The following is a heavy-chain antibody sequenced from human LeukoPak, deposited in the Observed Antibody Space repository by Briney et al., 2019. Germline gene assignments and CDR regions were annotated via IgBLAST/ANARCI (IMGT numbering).Heavy chain of an antibody. J-gene: IGHJ4*02. CDR1: GGSISSYY. V-gene: IGHV4-59*08. CDR2: IYYSGST. Sequence: SETLSLTCTVSGGSISSYYWSWIRQPPGKGLEWIGYIYYSGSTNYNPSLKSRVTISVDTSKNQFSLKVRSVTAADTAVYYCARTGDLYSSSWLPFDYWGQGTLVTVSS. CDR3: ARTGDLYSSSWLPFDY. D-gene: IGHD6-13*01.